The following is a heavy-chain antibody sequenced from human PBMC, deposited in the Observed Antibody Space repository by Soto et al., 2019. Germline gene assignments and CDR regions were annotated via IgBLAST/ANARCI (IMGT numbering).Heavy chain of an antibody. CDR3: AGSGSGSYYNFDY. Sequence: GASVKVSCKASGGTFSSYAISWVRQAPGQGLEWMGGIIPIFGTANHAQKFQGRVTITADESTSTAYMELSSLRSEDTAVYYCAGSGSGSYYNFDYWGQGTLVTVSS. CDR1: GGTFSSYA. CDR2: IIPIFGTA. D-gene: IGHD3-10*01. V-gene: IGHV1-69*13. J-gene: IGHJ4*02.